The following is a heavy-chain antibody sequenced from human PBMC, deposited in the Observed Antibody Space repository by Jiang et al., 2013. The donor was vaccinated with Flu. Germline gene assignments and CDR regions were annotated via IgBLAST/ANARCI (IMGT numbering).Heavy chain of an antibody. J-gene: IGHJ4*02. CDR1: GFTFSSYG. V-gene: IGHV3-30*18. D-gene: IGHD5-18*01. Sequence: GVVQPGRSLRLSCAASGFTFSSYGMHWVRQAPGKGLEWVAVISYDGSNKYYADSVKGRFTISRDNSKNTLYLQMNSLRAEDTAVYYCAKGATWIQLWAYFDYWGQGTLVTVSS. CDR3: AKGATWIQLWAYFDY. CDR2: ISYDGSNK.